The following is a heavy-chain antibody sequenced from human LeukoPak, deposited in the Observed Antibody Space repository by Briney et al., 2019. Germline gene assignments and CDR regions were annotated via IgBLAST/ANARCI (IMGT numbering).Heavy chain of an antibody. CDR2: INPNSGGT. Sequence: ASVKVSCKASGYTFTGYYMHWVRQAPGQGLKWMGWINPNSGGTNYAQKFQGRVTMTSDTSTSTAYMELRSLRSDDTAVYYCARSDYAHYFDYWGQGTLVTVSS. V-gene: IGHV1-2*02. D-gene: IGHD4-17*01. J-gene: IGHJ4*02. CDR1: GYTFTGYY. CDR3: ARSDYAHYFDY.